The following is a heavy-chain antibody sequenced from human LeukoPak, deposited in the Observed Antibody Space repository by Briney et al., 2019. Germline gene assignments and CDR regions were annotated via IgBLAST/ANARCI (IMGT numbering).Heavy chain of an antibody. CDR2: ISNDGSNK. CDR1: GLTFSGQW. J-gene: IGHJ4*02. Sequence: PGGSLRLSCAASGLTFSGQWMNWVRQAPGQGLEWVAVISNDGSNKYYADSVKGRFTISRDNSKNTLYLQMNSLRGDDTAVYYCAREGGGSSDYFDHWGQGTLVTVSS. CDR3: AREGGGSSDYFDH. V-gene: IGHV3-30*03. D-gene: IGHD2-15*01.